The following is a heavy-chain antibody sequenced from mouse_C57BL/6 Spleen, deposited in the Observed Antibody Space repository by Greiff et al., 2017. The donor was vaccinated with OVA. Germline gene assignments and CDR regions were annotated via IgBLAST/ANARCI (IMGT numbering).Heavy chain of an antibody. Sequence: EVQVVESEGGLVQPGSSMKLSCTASGFTFSDYYMAWVRQVPEKGLEWVANINYDGSSTYYLDSLKSRFIISRDNAKNILYLQMSSLKSEDTATYYCARSPYYGNFYYFDYWGQGTTLTVSS. CDR1: GFTFSDYY. J-gene: IGHJ2*01. CDR2: INYDGSST. D-gene: IGHD2-10*01. CDR3: ARSPYYGNFYYFDY. V-gene: IGHV5-16*01.